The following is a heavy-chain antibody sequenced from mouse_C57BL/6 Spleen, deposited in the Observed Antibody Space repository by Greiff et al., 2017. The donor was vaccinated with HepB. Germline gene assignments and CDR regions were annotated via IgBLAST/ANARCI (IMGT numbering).Heavy chain of an antibody. J-gene: IGHJ4*01. CDR2: ISDGGSYT. CDR1: GFTFSSYA. CDR3: ARFTVVAPYYAMDY. Sequence: EVKVVESGGGLVKPGGSLKLSCAASGFTFSSYAMSWVRQTPEKRLEWVATISDGGSYTYYPDNVKGRFTISRDNAKNNLYLQMSHLKSEDTAMYYCARFTVVAPYYAMDYWGQGTSVTVSS. V-gene: IGHV5-4*03. D-gene: IGHD1-1*01.